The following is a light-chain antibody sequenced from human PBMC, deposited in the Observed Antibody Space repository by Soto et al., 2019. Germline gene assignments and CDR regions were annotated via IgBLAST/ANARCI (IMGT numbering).Light chain of an antibody. V-gene: IGLV1-40*01. CDR1: SSNIGAGYH. CDR3: KSYDSSLSGWV. CDR2: GNS. J-gene: IGLJ3*02. Sequence: QSVLTQPPSVSGAPGQRVTISCTGSSSNIGAGYHVHWYQQLPGTAPKLLIYGNSNRPSGVPDRFSGSKSGTSASLAITGLQAEDEADYYCKSYDSSLSGWVFGGGTKLTVL.